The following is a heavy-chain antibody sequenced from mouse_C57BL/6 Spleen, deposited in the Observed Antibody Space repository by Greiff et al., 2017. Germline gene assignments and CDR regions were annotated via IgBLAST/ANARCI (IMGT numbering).Heavy chain of an antibody. D-gene: IGHD3-2*02. V-gene: IGHV1-85*01. CDR1: GYTFTSYD. CDR3: GDQAWFAY. CDR2: IYPRDGST. J-gene: IGHJ3*01. Sequence: VKLVESGPELVKPGASVQLSCKASGYTFTSYDINWVKQRPGQGLEWIGWIYPRDGSTKYNEKFKGKATLTVDTSSSTAYMELHSLTSEDSAVYFCGDQAWFAYRGSGTLVPVS.